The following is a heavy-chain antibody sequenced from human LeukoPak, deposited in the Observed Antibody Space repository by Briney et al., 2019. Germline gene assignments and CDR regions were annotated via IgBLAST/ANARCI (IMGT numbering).Heavy chain of an antibody. V-gene: IGHV4-59*12. CDR3: ARRGGSGYFDY. D-gene: IGHD3-10*01. J-gene: IGHJ4*02. Sequence: SETLSLTCTVSGCSISSYYWSWIRQPPGKGLEWIGYIYYNGSTNYNPSLKSRVTISVDTSKNQFSLKLSSVTAADTAVYYCARRGGSGYFDYWGQGTLVTVSS. CDR1: GCSISSYY. CDR2: IYYNGST.